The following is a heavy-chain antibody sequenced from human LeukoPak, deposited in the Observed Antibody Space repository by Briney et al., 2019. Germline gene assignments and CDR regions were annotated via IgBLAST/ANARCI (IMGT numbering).Heavy chain of an antibody. CDR2: IRFDGDNK. CDR1: GFSFSSYG. Sequence: GGSLRLSCAASGFSFSSYGMHWVRQAPGKGLGWVSVIRFDGDNKYYGDSVKGRFTISRDNSENKVFLQMNNLRPEDAAVYFCARSVYGSGSYMDVWGQGTTVTVSS. D-gene: IGHD3-10*01. J-gene: IGHJ6*02. CDR3: ARSVYGSGSYMDV. V-gene: IGHV3-33*03.